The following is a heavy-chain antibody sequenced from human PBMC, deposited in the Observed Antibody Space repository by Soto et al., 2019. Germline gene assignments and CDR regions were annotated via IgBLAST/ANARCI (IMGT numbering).Heavy chain of an antibody. Sequence: QLQLQESGPGLVKPSETLSLTCTVSGGSISSSSYYWGWIRQPPGKGLEWIGSIYYSGSTYYNPSLKIRVPISVDTSKNQFSLKLSSVTAADTAVYYCARPYCSSTSCYPNYYYYYGMDVWGQGTTVTVSS. D-gene: IGHD2-2*01. CDR2: IYYSGST. CDR1: GGSISSSSYY. CDR3: ARPYCSSTSCYPNYYYYYGMDV. V-gene: IGHV4-39*01. J-gene: IGHJ6*02.